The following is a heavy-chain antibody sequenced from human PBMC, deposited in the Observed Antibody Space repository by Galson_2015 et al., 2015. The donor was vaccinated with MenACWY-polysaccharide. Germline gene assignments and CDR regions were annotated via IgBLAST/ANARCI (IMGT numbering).Heavy chain of an antibody. CDR1: GFKFSDYT. Sequence: SLRLSCAASGFKFSDYTLLWLRQAPGKGLEWVAVISYLGNNEYYANSVKGRFTISRDNSNNTLYLQMNSLKTADTAIYYCARDRGRWEPRSNYFDPWGQGTLVTVSS. V-gene: IGHV3-30-3*01. D-gene: IGHD4-11*01. J-gene: IGHJ5*02. CDR3: ARDRGRWEPRSNYFDP. CDR2: ISYLGNNE.